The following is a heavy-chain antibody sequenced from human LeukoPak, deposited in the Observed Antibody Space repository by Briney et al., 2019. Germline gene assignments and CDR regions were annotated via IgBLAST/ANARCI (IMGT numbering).Heavy chain of an antibody. D-gene: IGHD3-9*01. J-gene: IGHJ5*02. CDR3: ARGGGYYDILTGYYKGNWFDP. CDR2: INPNSGGT. V-gene: IGHV1-2*02. Sequence: ASVKVSCKASGYTFTGYYMHWVRQAPGQGLEWMGWINPNSGGTNYAQKFQGGVTMTRDTSISTAYMELSSLRSEDTAVYYCARGGGYYDILTGYYKGNWFDPWGQGTLVTVSS. CDR1: GYTFTGYY.